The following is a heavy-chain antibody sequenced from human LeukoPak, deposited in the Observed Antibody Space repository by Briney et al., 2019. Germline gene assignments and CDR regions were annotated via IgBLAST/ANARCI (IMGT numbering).Heavy chain of an antibody. Sequence: GGSLRLFCAASGFTFSSYWMHWVRQAPGKGLEWVSGISWNSGSIGYADSVKGRFTISRDNAKNSLYLQMNSLRVEDTALYYCAKDGYSSSWGAEYFQHWGQGTLVTVSS. CDR2: ISWNSGSI. CDR1: GFTFSSYW. CDR3: AKDGYSSSWGAEYFQH. V-gene: IGHV3-9*01. J-gene: IGHJ1*01. D-gene: IGHD6-13*01.